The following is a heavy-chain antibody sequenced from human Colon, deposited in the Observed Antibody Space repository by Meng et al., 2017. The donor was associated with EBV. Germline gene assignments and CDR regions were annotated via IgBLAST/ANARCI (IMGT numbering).Heavy chain of an antibody. CDR2: IYRGGGT. V-gene: IGHV4-4*02. CDR3: ARVRVIPAAVGFDY. Sequence: VQRQESGRGLVEPSGTLSLTCAVSGGSISTSDWWSWVRQPPGKGLEWIGEIYRGGGTNYNPSFKSRVTISVDTSNDHFSLKLSYVTAADTAVYYCARVRVIPAAVGFDYWGQGTLVTVSS. J-gene: IGHJ4*02. D-gene: IGHD2-2*01. CDR1: GGSISTSDW.